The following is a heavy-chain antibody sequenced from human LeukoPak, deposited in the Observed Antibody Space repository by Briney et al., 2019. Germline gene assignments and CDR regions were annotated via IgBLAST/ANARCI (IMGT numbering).Heavy chain of an antibody. V-gene: IGHV3-23*01. CDR2: ISGSGGST. D-gene: IGHD3-9*01. CDR3: AKDRANVLRCFDSLS. J-gene: IGHJ4*02. CDR1: GFTFSSYA. Sequence: GGSLRLSCAASGFTFSSYAMSWVRQAPGKGLEWVSAISGSGGSTYYADSVKGRFTISRDNSKNTLYLQMNSLRAEDTAAYYCAKDRANVLRCFDSLSWGQGTLVTVSS.